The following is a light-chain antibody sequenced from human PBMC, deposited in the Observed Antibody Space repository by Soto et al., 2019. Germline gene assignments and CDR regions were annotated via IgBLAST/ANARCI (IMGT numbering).Light chain of an antibody. CDR3: LQYNNWPPWT. CDR2: GAS. V-gene: IGKV3-15*01. Sequence: EVVMTQSPATLSVSPGERATLSCRASQSISSNLAWYQQKPGQPPRLLIYGASTRATGIPARFGGSGSGTEFTLTISSLQSEDFAVYYCLQYNNWPPWTFGQGTKVEIK. CDR1: QSISSN. J-gene: IGKJ1*01.